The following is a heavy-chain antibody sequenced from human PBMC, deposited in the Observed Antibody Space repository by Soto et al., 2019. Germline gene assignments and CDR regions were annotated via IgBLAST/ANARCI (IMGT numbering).Heavy chain of an antibody. Sequence: SQTLSLTCAISGDSVSSNSAAWNWIRQSPSRGLEWLGRTYYRSKWYNDYAVSVKSRITINPDTSKNQFSLQLNSVTPEDTAVYYCARETSESSCYYYYYGMDVWGQGTTVTVSS. J-gene: IGHJ6*02. CDR3: ARETSESSCYYYYYGMDV. CDR2: TYYRSKWYN. D-gene: IGHD2-2*01. V-gene: IGHV6-1*01. CDR1: GDSVSSNSAA.